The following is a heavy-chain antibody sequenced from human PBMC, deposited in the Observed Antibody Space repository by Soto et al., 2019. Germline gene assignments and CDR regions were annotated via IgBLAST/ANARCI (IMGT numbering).Heavy chain of an antibody. CDR2: ISYDGSNK. Sequence: GGSLRLCCAASGFTFSSYGMHWVRQAPGKGLEWVAVISYDGSNKYYADSVKGRFTISRDKSKHTLYLQMNSLRAEDTAVYYCAKDGQGNFWSGLYYYYYYMDVWGKGTTVTVSS. V-gene: IGHV3-30*18. CDR3: AKDGQGNFWSGLYYYYYYMDV. CDR1: GFTFSSYG. J-gene: IGHJ6*03. D-gene: IGHD3-3*01.